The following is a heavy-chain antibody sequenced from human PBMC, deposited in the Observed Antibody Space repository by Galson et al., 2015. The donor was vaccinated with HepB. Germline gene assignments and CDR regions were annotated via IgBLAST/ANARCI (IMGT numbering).Heavy chain of an antibody. D-gene: IGHD3-10*01. Sequence: SLRLSCAGSGFAFSDYYMSWIRQAPGKGLEWVGFIRSKAYGGTTEYAASVKGRFTISRDDSKSIAYLQMNSLKTEDTAVYYCTRGGEQMWGQGTLVTVSS. CDR1: GFAFSDYY. CDR2: IRSKAYGGTT. V-gene: IGHV3-49*03. J-gene: IGHJ4*02. CDR3: TRGGEQM.